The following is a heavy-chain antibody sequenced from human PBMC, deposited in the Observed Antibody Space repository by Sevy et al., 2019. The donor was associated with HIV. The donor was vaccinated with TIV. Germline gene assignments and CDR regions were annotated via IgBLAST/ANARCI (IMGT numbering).Heavy chain of an antibody. CDR2: ISYDGSNK. CDR3: ARERGQGYSSSFPDYYYGMDV. V-gene: IGHV3-30*04. CDR1: GFTFSSYA. J-gene: IGHJ6*02. D-gene: IGHD6-6*01. Sequence: GGSLRLSCAASGFTFSSYAMHWVRQAPGKGLEWVAVISYDGSNKYYADSVKGRFTISRDNSKNTLYLQMNSLRAEDTAVYYCARERGQGYSSSFPDYYYGMDVWGQGTTVTVSS.